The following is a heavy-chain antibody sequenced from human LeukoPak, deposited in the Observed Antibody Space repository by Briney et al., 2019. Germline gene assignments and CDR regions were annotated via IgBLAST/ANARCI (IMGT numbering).Heavy chain of an antibody. CDR2: INFSGST. Sequence: PSETLSLTCTGSAGTICSDYWSWLRQPPGKGLEWIGYINFSGSTKYKSSLKSRVTISVDTSKNQFSLKLSSVTAADTAVYYCARTPEPYNWLDPWGQGTLVSVSS. CDR3: ARTPEPYNWLDP. J-gene: IGHJ5*02. V-gene: IGHV4-59*01. CDR1: AGTICSDY.